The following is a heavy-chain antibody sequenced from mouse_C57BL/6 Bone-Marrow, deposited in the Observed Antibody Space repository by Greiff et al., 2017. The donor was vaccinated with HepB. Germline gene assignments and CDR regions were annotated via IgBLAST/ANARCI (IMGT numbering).Heavy chain of an antibody. J-gene: IGHJ2*01. Sequence: EVKLMESAGGLVQPGRSMKLSCTASGFTFSDYYMAWVRQVPEKGLEWVANINYDGSSTYYLDSLKSRFIISRDNAKNILYLQMSSLKSEDTATYYCARDRDGYSLFDYWGKGTTLAVAS. CDR3: ARDRDGYSLFDY. CDR1: GFTFSDYY. CDR2: INYDGSST. V-gene: IGHV5-16*01. D-gene: IGHD2-3*01.